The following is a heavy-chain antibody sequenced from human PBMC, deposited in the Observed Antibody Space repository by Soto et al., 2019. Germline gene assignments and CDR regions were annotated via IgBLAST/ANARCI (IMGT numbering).Heavy chain of an antibody. V-gene: IGHV4-59*01. CDR1: GGSISSYY. J-gene: IGHJ4*02. D-gene: IGHD3-22*01. CDR2: IYFRGTT. Sequence: SSETLSLTCTVSGGSISSYYWSWIRQPPGKGLEWIGYIYFRGTTNYNPSLKSRVTMSADTSKNQFSLKLNSVTAADTAVYYCARMNYYDTSGYPLDYWGQGMMVTVS. CDR3: ARMNYYDTSGYPLDY.